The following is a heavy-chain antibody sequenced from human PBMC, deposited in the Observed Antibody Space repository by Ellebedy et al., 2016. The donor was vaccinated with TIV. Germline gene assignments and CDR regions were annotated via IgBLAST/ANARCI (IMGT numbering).Heavy chain of an antibody. V-gene: IGHV3-74*03. Sequence: GESLKISXAASGFIFSNYWIHWVRQAPGKGLVWVSDTHKDGSATVYADSVKGRFTISRDNAKNTLYLQMNNLRAEDTAVYYCARGYNFGWDVWGRGTTVTVSS. CDR3: ARGYNFGWDV. CDR1: GFIFSNYW. J-gene: IGHJ6*02. CDR2: THKDGSAT. D-gene: IGHD5-18*01.